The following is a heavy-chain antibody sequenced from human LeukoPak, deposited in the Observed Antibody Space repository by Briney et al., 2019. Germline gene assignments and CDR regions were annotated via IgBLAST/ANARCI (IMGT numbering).Heavy chain of an antibody. V-gene: IGHV1-69*06. D-gene: IGHD4-17*01. CDR2: IIPIFGTA. CDR3: ARDFGTVTTSPYWYFDL. CDR1: GGTFSSYA. Sequence: GASVKVSCKASGGTFSSYAISWVRQAPGQGLEWMGGIIPIFGTANYAQKFQGRVTITADKSTSTAYMELSSLRSEDTAVYYCARDFGTVTTSPYWYFDLWGRGTLVTVSS. J-gene: IGHJ2*01.